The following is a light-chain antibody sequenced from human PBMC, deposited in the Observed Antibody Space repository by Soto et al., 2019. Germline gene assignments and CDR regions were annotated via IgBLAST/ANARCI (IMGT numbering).Light chain of an antibody. J-gene: IGKJ2*03. V-gene: IGKV3-11*01. CDR2: DAS. CDR3: QRRSNWPQS. CDR1: QSVSSD. Sequence: EIVLTQSPATLSLSPGERATLSCRASQSVSSDLAWYQQKPGQAPRLLIYDASNSATGIPARFSGSESGTDFTLTISSLEPEDFAVYYCQRRSNWPQSFGQGTKLEIK.